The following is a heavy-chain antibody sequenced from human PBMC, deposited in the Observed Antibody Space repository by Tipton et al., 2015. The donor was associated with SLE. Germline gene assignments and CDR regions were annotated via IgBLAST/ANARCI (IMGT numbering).Heavy chain of an antibody. CDR1: GGSISSHY. Sequence: TLSLTCTVSGGSISSHYWSWIRQPPGKGLEWIGYIYYSGSTNYNPSLKNRVTISVDTSKNQFSLKLSSVTAADTAVYYCARQVTMVRGVIIKVYYFDYWGQGTLVTVSS. CDR2: IYYSGST. CDR3: ARQVTMVRGVIIKVYYFDY. V-gene: IGHV4-59*08. D-gene: IGHD3-10*01. J-gene: IGHJ4*02.